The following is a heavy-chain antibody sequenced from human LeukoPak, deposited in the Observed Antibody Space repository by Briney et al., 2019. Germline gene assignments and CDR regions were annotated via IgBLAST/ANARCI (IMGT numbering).Heavy chain of an antibody. D-gene: IGHD2-2*01. CDR1: GGSLSSDGYS. J-gene: IGHJ5*02. Sequence: SQTLSLTCAVSGGSLSSDGYSWSWLRQPPGKGLEGIGYFYHSGSTYYNPSLKSRITLSVDQSKNQFSLKLRYVTTADTAVYYCARYCSSTSSPRWCCFDPWGQGTLVTVSS. CDR2: FYHSGST. CDR3: ARYCSSTSSPRWCCFDP. V-gene: IGHV4-30-2*01.